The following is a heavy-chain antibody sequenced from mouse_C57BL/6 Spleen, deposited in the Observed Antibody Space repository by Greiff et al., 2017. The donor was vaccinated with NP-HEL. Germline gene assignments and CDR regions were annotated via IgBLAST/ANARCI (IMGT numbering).Heavy chain of an antibody. Sequence: QVQLQQSGPGLVQPSQSLSITCTVSGFSLTSYGVHWVRQSPGKGLEWLGVIWSGGSTDYNAAFISRLSISKYNSKSQVFFKMNRLQADDTAIYYWARKEGDYDYFDYWGQGTTLTVSS. CDR2: IWSGGST. J-gene: IGHJ2*01. CDR1: GFSLTSYG. V-gene: IGHV2-2*01. D-gene: IGHD2-4*01. CDR3: ARKEGDYDYFDY.